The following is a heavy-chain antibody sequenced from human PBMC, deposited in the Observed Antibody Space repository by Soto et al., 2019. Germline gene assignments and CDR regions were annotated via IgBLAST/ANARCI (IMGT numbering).Heavy chain of an antibody. J-gene: IGHJ3*02. D-gene: IGHD1-26*01. CDR1: GGSISSYY. Sequence: SETLSLTCTVSGGSISSYYWSWIRQPPGKGLEWIGYIYYSGSTNYNPSLKSRVTISVDTSKNQFSLKLSSVTAADTAVYYCARGRYYDAFDIWGQGTMVTVSS. V-gene: IGHV4-59*01. CDR2: IYYSGST. CDR3: ARGRYYDAFDI.